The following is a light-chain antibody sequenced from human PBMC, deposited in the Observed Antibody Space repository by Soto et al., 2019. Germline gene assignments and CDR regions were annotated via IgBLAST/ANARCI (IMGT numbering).Light chain of an antibody. CDR1: QTIITC. J-gene: IGKJ1*01. CDR2: FAS. V-gene: IGKV1-39*01. CDR3: QQSYSKTQT. Sequence: DIQMTQSPSSLSASVGDRFTVTCLASQTIITCLNWYQQKACKATNLRILFASTLPRGVPSRFSASGSGTDFTLTNSSLQPEDFATNYCQQSYSKTQTFGQGTKVDIK.